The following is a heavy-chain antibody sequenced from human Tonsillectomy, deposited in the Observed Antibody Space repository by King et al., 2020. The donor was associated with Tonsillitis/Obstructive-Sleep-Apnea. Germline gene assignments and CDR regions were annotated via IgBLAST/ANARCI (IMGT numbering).Heavy chain of an antibody. D-gene: IGHD1-26*01. J-gene: IGHJ6*03. CDR3: AVRGDFYYYDMDV. V-gene: IGHV1-8*01. CDR2: MNPNSGDT. Sequence: QLVQSGAEVKKSGASVKVSCKASGYTFTKYQFNWVRQATGQGLEWMGWMNPNSGDTGYAQKFQGRVTMTRNISISTAYMELSSLRSEDTAVYYCAVRGDFYYYDMDVWGRGTTVTVFS. CDR1: GYTFTKYQ.